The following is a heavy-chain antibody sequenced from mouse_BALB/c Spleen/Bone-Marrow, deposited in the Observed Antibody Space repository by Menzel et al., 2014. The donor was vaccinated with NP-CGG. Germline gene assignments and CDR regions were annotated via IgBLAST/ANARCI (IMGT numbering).Heavy chain of an antibody. CDR1: GYTFTSYV. Sequence: EVQLQQSGPELVKPGASVKMSCKASGYTFTSYVMHWVKQKPGQGLEWIGYINPYNDGTKYNEKFKGKATLTSDKSSSTAYMELSSLTSEYSAVYYCARPRQLGLPYYFDYWGQGTTLTVSS. CDR3: ARPRQLGLPYYFDY. CDR2: INPYNDGT. D-gene: IGHD3-2*01. V-gene: IGHV1-14*01. J-gene: IGHJ2*01.